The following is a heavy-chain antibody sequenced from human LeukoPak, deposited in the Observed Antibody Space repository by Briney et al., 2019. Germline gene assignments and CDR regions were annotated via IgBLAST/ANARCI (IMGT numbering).Heavy chain of an antibody. D-gene: IGHD3-22*01. CDR3: ARHYDSSGYSLTAFDY. CDR2: IIPIFGTA. J-gene: IGHJ4*02. Sequence: SVKVSCKASGGTFSSYAISRVRQAPGQGLEWMGGIIPIFGTANYAQKFQGRVTITTDESTSTAYMELSSLRSEDTAVYYCARHYDSSGYSLTAFDYWGQGTLVTVSS. V-gene: IGHV1-69*05. CDR1: GGTFSSYA.